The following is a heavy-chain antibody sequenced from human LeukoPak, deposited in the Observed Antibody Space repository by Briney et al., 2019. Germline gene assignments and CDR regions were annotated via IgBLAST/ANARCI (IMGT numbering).Heavy chain of an antibody. CDR3: ARDLLTAPGAFDI. V-gene: IGHV4-39*02. D-gene: IGHD3-9*01. CDR1: GGSIRSSYYY. J-gene: IGHJ3*02. CDR2: IYDSGST. Sequence: SETLSLTCTVSGGSIRSSYYYWGWIRQPPGKGLEWIGSIYDSGSTYYNPSLKSRVTISVDTSKNQFSLKLSSVTAADTAVYYCARDLLTAPGAFDIWGQGTMVTVSS.